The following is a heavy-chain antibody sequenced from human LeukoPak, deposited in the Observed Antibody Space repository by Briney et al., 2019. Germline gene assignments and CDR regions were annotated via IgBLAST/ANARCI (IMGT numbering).Heavy chain of an antibody. CDR1: GGTFSSYA. V-gene: IGHV1-69*05. J-gene: IGHJ6*03. CDR3: ARVRYYDSSGYQRREGVYYYYYMDV. Sequence: SVKVSCKASGGTFSSYAISWVRQAPGQGLEWMGGIIPIFGTANYAQKFQGRVTITTDESTSTAYMELSSLRSEDTAVYYCARVRYYDSSGYQRREGVYYYYYMDVWGKGTTVTVS. D-gene: IGHD3-22*01. CDR2: IIPIFGTA.